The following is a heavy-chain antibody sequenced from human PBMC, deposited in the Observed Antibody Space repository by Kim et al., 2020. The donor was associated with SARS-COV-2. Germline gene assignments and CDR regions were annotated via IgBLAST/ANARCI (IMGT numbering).Heavy chain of an antibody. CDR3: AKDSSWELERRTNY. D-gene: IGHD1-1*01. J-gene: IGHJ4*02. CDR1: GFTFSSYA. V-gene: IGHV3-23*01. Sequence: GGSLRLSCAASGFTFSSYAMSWVRQAPGKGLEWVSAISGSGGSTYYADSVKGRFTISRDNSKNTLYLQMNSLRAEDTAVYYCAKDSSWELERRTNYWGQGTLVTVSS. CDR2: ISGSGGST.